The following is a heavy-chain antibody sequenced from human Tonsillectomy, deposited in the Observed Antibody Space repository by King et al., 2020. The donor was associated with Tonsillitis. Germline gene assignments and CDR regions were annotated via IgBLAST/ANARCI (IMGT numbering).Heavy chain of an antibody. CDR2: IYYSGST. D-gene: IGHD1-26*01. J-gene: IGHJ4*02. Sequence: QLQLQESSPGLVKPSETLSLTCTVSGGSISSSSYYWGWIRQPPGKGLEWIGSIYYSGSTYYNPSLKSRVTISVDTSKNQFSLKLSSVAAADTAVYYCARGVGASHFDYWGQGTLVTVSS. CDR3: ARGVGASHFDY. CDR1: GGSISSSSYY. V-gene: IGHV4-39*01.